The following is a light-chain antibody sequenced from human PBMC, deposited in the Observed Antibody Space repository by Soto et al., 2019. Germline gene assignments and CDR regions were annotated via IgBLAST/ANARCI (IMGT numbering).Light chain of an antibody. Sequence: EIVLTQSPGTLSLSPGERATLSCRASQSVSSIYLAWYQQKPGQAPRLLIYGVSSRATGIPDRFSGSGSGTDFTLTINRLEPEDSAVYYCQQYDTSPRTFGQGTKVEIK. V-gene: IGKV3-20*01. CDR3: QQYDTSPRT. CDR2: GVS. J-gene: IGKJ1*01. CDR1: QSVSSIY.